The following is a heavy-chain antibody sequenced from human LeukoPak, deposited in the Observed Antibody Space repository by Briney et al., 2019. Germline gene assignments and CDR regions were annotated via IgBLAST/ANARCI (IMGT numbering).Heavy chain of an antibody. CDR2: IYPGDSDT. Sequence: GESLKISCKASGYSFTNYWIGWVRQMPGKGLEWMGIIYPGDSDTRYSPSFQGQVTITAGKSISTAYLQWSSLKASDTAMYYCARPRGETTVTKDYFDYWGQGTLVTVSS. J-gene: IGHJ4*02. V-gene: IGHV5-51*01. D-gene: IGHD4-17*01. CDR1: GYSFTNYW. CDR3: ARPRGETTVTKDYFDY.